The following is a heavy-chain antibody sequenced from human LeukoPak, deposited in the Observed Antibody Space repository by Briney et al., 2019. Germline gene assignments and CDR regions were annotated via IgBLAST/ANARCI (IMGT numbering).Heavy chain of an antibody. CDR1: GGTFSSYA. V-gene: IGHV1-69*13. D-gene: IGHD3-9*01. CDR2: IIPIFGTA. Sequence: ASVKVSCKASGGTFSSYAISWVRQAPGQGLEWMGGIIPIFGTANYAQKFQGRVTITADESTSTAYMELSSLRSEDTAVYYCARDGTTYYDILTGYYKRGTNWFDPWGQGTLVTVSS. CDR3: ARDGTTYYDILTGYYKRGTNWFDP. J-gene: IGHJ5*02.